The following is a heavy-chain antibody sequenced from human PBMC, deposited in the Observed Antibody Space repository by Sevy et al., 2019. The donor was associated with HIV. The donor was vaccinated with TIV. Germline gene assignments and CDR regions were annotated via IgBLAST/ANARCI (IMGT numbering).Heavy chain of an antibody. Sequence: GGSLRLSCAASGFTFSSYSMNWVRQAPGKELEWVSSISSSSSYIYYADSVKGRFTISRDNAKNSLYLQMNSLRAEDTAVYYCARSSGSYDGAFDIWGQGTMVTVSS. V-gene: IGHV3-21*01. J-gene: IGHJ3*02. CDR3: ARSSGSYDGAFDI. CDR2: ISSSSSYI. CDR1: GFTFSSYS. D-gene: IGHD1-26*01.